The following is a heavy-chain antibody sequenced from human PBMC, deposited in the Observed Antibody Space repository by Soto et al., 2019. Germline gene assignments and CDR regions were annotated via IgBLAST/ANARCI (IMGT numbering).Heavy chain of an antibody. CDR2: IYTSGST. CDR3: ARGGIQLSYAFDY. Sequence: SETLSLTCSVSGTSVSNYYWSWIRQPAGKGLEHIGRIYTSGSTSYNPSLKSRVTMSMDTSQTQIYLNLTSVTAADTAVYYCARGGIQLSYAFDYWGQGIPVTVSS. D-gene: IGHD5-18*01. J-gene: IGHJ4*02. CDR1: GTSVSNYY. V-gene: IGHV4-4*07.